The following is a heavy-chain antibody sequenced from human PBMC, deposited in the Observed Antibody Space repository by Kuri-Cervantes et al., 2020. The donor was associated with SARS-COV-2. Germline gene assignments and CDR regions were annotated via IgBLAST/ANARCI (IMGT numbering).Heavy chain of an antibody. CDR2: VRYDGKTK. D-gene: IGHD2-2*01. Sequence: GGSLRLSCVASGFSFSSYGMHWVRQTPGKGLEWVAFVRYDGKTKDYADSVKGRITISRDSSKNTLYLQMNSLRAEDTAVYYCATDLPCSSTSCHQTPVDYWGQGTLVTVSS. J-gene: IGHJ4*02. V-gene: IGHV3-30*02. CDR1: GFSFSSYG. CDR3: ATDLPCSSTSCHQTPVDY.